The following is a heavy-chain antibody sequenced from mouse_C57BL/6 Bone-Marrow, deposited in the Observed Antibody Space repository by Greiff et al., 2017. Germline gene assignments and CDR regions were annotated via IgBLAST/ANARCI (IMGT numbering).Heavy chain of an antibody. D-gene: IGHD1-1*02. J-gene: IGHJ4*01. CDR3: TTGGSYVAMDY. V-gene: IGHV14-4*01. CDR1: GFNIKDDY. Sequence: VQLKQSGAELVRPGASVKLSCTASGFNIKDDYMHWVKQRPEQGLEWIGWIDPENGDTEYASKFQGKATITADTSSNTAYLQLSSLTSEDTAVYYCTTGGSYVAMDYWGQGTSVTVSS. CDR2: IDPENGDT.